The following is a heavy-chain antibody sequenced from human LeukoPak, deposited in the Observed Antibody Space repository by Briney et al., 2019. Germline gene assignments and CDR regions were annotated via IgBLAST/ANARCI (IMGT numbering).Heavy chain of an antibody. CDR2: ISGSGGST. CDR1: GFTFSSYA. Sequence: GGSLRLSCGASGFTFSSYAMTWVRQAPGKGLEGVSAISGSGGSTYYADSVKGRFTISRDNSKNTLYLQMNSLRAEDTAVYYCAKCIVATNYYYYYMDVWGKGTTVTVSS. CDR3: AKCIVATNYYYYYMDV. V-gene: IGHV3-23*01. D-gene: IGHD5-12*01. J-gene: IGHJ6*03.